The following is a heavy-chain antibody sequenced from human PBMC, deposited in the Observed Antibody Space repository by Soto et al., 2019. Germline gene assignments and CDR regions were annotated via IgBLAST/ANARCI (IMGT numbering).Heavy chain of an antibody. D-gene: IGHD1-7*01. CDR2: ISYDGHNK. Sequence: QVQLVESGGGVVQPGMSLRLSCAASGSTFSTYTLHWVRQAPGKGLEWVAVISYDGHNKFYADSVQGRFTISKDNSKSMLFLQMNSLRAEDTAMYYCATEGNGENYWPLDCWGQGTLVIVSS. J-gene: IGHJ4*02. CDR3: ATEGNGENYWPLDC. V-gene: IGHV3-30-3*01. CDR1: GSTFSTYT.